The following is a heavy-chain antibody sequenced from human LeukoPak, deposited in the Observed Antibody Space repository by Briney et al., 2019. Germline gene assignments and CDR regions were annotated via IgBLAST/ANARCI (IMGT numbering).Heavy chain of an antibody. Sequence: GGSLRLSCAASGFTFSSYEMHWVRQATGKGLEWGSAINTAGNTFYPGSVRGRFTISRENAKNSLYLQMNNVRAGDTAVYYCARTSKVTSVMDIWGQGTMVTVSS. V-gene: IGHV3-13*04. CDR2: INTAGNT. CDR1: GFTFSSYE. CDR3: ARTSKVTSVMDI. J-gene: IGHJ3*02. D-gene: IGHD3-16*01.